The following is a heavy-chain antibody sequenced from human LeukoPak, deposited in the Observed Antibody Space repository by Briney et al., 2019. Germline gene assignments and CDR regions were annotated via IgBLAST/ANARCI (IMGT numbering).Heavy chain of an antibody. CDR1: GGSISSYY. J-gene: IGHJ6*02. D-gene: IGHD2-8*01. CDR2: IYYSGST. V-gene: IGHV4-59*01. Sequence: SETLSLTCTVSGGSISSYYWSWIRQPPGKGLEWIGYIYYSGSTNYNPSLKSRVTISVDTSKNQFSLKLSSVTAADTAVYYCARIDCTNGVCPPDYYYGMDLWGQGTTVTVSS. CDR3: ARIDCTNGVCPPDYYYGMDL.